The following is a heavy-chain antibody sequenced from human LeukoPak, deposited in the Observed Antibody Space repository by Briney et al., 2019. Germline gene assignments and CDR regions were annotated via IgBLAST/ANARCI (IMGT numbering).Heavy chain of an antibody. CDR3: AREGRDDAFDI. V-gene: IGHV4-59*12. Sequence: SETLSLTCTVSGGSISSYYWSWIRQPPGKGLEWIGEIYHSGSTNYNPSLKSRVTISVDKSKNQFSLKLSSVTAADTAVYYCAREGRDDAFDIWGQGTMVTVSS. CDR2: IYHSGST. CDR1: GGSISSYY. J-gene: IGHJ3*02.